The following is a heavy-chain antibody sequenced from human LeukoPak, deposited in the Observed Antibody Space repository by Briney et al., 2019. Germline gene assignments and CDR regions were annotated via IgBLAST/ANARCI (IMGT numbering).Heavy chain of an antibody. CDR1: GYTFTGYY. D-gene: IGHD2-2*01. V-gene: IGHV1-2*02. J-gene: IGHJ5*02. Sequence: ASVKVSCKASGYTFTGYYMHWVRQAPGQGLEWMGWINPNSGGTNYAQKFQGRVTMTRDTSISTAYMELSRLRSDDTAVYYCARERAGGLVVVPAATRSGPKWFDPWGQGTLVTVSS. CDR3: ARERAGGLVVVPAATRSGPKWFDP. CDR2: INPNSGGT.